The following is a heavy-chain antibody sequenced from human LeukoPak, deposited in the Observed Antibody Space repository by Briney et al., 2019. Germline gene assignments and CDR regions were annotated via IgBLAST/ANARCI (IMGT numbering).Heavy chain of an antibody. V-gene: IGHV3-53*01. D-gene: IGHD3-10*01. CDR3: ARVAWFGEGPIDD. Sequence: GGSLRLSCAASGFTVSSNYMSWVRQAPGKGLEWVSVIFSGGNTFYADSVKGRFTISRDNSKNTLYLQMNSLRVEDTALYYCARVAWFGEGPIDDWGQGTLVTVSS. CDR1: GFTVSSNY. CDR2: IFSGGNT. J-gene: IGHJ4*02.